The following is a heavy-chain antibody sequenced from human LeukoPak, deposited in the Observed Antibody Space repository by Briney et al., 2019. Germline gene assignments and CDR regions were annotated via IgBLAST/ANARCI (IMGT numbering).Heavy chain of an antibody. Sequence: TSETLSLTCTVSGGSTSSSSYYWGWIRQPPGKGLVWIGSIYYSGSTSYNPSLKSRVTISVDTSKNQFSLKLSSVTAADTAVYYCARRYSSSWYSETDYWGQGTLVTVSS. V-gene: IGHV4-39*01. D-gene: IGHD6-13*01. CDR1: GGSTSSSSYY. CDR2: IYYSGST. J-gene: IGHJ4*02. CDR3: ARRYSSSWYSETDY.